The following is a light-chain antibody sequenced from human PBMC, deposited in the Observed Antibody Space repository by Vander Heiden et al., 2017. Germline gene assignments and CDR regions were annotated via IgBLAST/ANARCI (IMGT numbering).Light chain of an antibody. V-gene: IGLV1-47*01. CDR3: AAWDDSLSGWV. CDR1: SSNIGSNY. Sequence: GQRVTISCSGSSSNIGSNYVYWYQQLPGTAPKLLIYRNNQRPSGVPDRFSGSKSGTSASLAISGLRAEDEADYYCAAWDDSLSGWVFGGGTKLTVL. CDR2: RNN. J-gene: IGLJ3*02.